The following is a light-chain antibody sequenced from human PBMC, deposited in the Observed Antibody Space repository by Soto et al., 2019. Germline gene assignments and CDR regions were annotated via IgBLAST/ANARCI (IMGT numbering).Light chain of an antibody. CDR1: SSDVGGYNY. CDR3: SSYTSSTRHV. V-gene: IGLV2-14*01. Sequence: LTQPASVSGSPGQSITISCTGTSSDVGGYNYVSWYQQHPGKAPKLMIYDVSNRPSGVSNRFSGSKSGNTASLTISGLQAEDEADYYCSSYTSSTRHVFGTGTKVTVL. CDR2: DVS. J-gene: IGLJ1*01.